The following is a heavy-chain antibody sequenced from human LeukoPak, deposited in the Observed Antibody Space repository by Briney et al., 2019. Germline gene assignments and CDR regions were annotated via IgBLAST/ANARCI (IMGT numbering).Heavy chain of an antibody. CDR3: ARSSVLRYFDWLSHWFDP. J-gene: IGHJ5*02. Sequence: PSETLSLTCAVSGGSISSGGYSWSWIRQPPGKGLEWIGYIYHSGSTYYNPSLKSRVTISVDRSKNQFSLKLSSVTAADTAVYYCARSSVLRYFDWLSHWFDPWGQGTLVTVSS. V-gene: IGHV4-30-2*01. CDR1: GGSISSGGYS. CDR2: IYHSGST. D-gene: IGHD3-9*01.